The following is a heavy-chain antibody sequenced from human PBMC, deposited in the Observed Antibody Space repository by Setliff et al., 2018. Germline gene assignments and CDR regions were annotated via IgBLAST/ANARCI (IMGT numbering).Heavy chain of an antibody. V-gene: IGHV1-2*02. CDR3: ARDRGLEADVVSLINMGDF. CDR1: GYTFGAHY. Sequence: ASVKVSCKASGYTFGAHYIHWVRQAPGQGFEWMGWINPNSGDTNYAQNFQGKVTMTRDTSINTAYMELRSLRSDDTAVYYCARDRGLEADVVSLINMGDFWGQGTLVTVSS. D-gene: IGHD2-21*01. J-gene: IGHJ4*02. CDR2: INPNSGDT.